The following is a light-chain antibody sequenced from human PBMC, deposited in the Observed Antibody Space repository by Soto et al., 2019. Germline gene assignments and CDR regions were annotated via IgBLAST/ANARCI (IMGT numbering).Light chain of an antibody. CDR2: DAS. CDR3: RQYSIYPYT. J-gene: IGKJ2*01. V-gene: IGKV1-5*01. CDR1: QTISNW. Sequence: DIQMTQSPSTLSASVGDRVTITCRASQTISNWLAWYQQKPGKAPKLLIYDASSLPSGVPPRFSGSGFETDFTLTISSLQPGDFATYYCRQYSIYPYTFGQGTALEIK.